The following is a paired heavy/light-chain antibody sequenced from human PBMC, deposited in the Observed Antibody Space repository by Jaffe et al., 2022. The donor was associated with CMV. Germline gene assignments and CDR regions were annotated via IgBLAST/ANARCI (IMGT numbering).Heavy chain of an antibody. D-gene: IGHD1-26*01. CDR1: GYSFISDD. CDR2: MNPNNGNT. V-gene: IGHV1-8*01. J-gene: IGHJ5*02. Sequence: VQLVQSGADVKKPGASVKVSCKASGYSFISDDINWVRQAPGQGLEWMGWMNPNNGNTGYAQKLQGRVTMTRNPSINTAYMELSSLTSEDTAVYYCAKSGDQGFDTWGQGTLVIVSS. CDR3: AKSGDQGFDT.
Light chain of an antibody. CDR1: ALALQF. J-gene: IGLJ3*02. CDR2: KDN. Sequence: SFELTQPPSVSVSPGQTARISCSGDALALQFVYWYQQKPGQAPVVLIYKDNKRPSGIPERFSGSSSGTAVTLTISGVQAEDEADYYCQSSDSSGTWVFGGGTKLTVL. CDR3: QSSDSSGTWV. V-gene: IGLV3-25*03.